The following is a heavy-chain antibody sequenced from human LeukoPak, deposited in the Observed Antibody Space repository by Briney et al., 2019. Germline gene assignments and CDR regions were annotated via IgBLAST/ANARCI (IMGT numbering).Heavy chain of an antibody. D-gene: IGHD1-26*01. CDR2: IKQDGSEK. J-gene: IGHJ3*02. Sequence: GGSLRLSCAASGFTFSNYWMSWVRQAPGKGLEWVANIKQDGSEKYYVDSVKGRFTISRDNAKNSLYLQMNSLRAEDTAVYYCARADSGSSGGDAFDIWGQGTMVTVSS. CDR1: GFTFSNYW. V-gene: IGHV3-7*01. CDR3: ARADSGSSGGDAFDI.